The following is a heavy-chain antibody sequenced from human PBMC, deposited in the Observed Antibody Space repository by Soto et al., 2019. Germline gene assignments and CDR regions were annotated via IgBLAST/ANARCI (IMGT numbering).Heavy chain of an antibody. CDR3: ARDAVAGPPAFDM. D-gene: IGHD6-19*01. J-gene: IGHJ3*02. Sequence: GGSPRLSCAASGFTVCSFYMSWVRQAPGKGLEWVSVIYIGGSTYYADSVKGRFTISRDISKNTAHLQMNSLRAEDTAVYFCARDAVAGPPAFDMWGRGTLVTVSS. V-gene: IGHV3-66*01. CDR1: GFTVCSFY. CDR2: IYIGGST.